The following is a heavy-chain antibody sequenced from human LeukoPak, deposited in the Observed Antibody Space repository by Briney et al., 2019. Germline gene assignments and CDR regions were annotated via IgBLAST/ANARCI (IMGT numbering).Heavy chain of an antibody. V-gene: IGHV3-64D*09. Sequence: PGGSLRLSCAASGFNFRSYAMHWVRQAPGKGLEYVSAISSNGGSTYYADSVKGRFTISRDNSKNTLYLQMSSLRAEDTAVYYCVKAYYGDYVFDYWGQGTLVTVSS. D-gene: IGHD4-17*01. J-gene: IGHJ4*02. CDR3: VKAYYGDYVFDY. CDR2: ISSNGGST. CDR1: GFNFRSYA.